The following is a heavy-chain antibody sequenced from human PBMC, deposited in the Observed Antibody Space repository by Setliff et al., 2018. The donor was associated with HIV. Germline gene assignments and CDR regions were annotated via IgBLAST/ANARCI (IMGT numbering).Heavy chain of an antibody. V-gene: IGHV4-39*07. Sequence: SETLSLTCTVTGGSISTNNFYWGWIRQPPGKGLQWIGSIYFTGDSYYDPSLKSRVTISGDTTKSQFSLKLTSVTAADTAVYYCARGGRSTVATWAWFDPWGQGTLVTVSS. CDR1: GGSISTNNFY. CDR3: ARGGRSTVATWAWFDP. J-gene: IGHJ5*02. CDR2: IYFTGDS. D-gene: IGHD4-4*01.